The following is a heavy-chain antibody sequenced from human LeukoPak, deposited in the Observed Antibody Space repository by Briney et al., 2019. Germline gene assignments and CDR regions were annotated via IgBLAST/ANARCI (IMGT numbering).Heavy chain of an antibody. CDR3: AREPEERWLQFDY. V-gene: IGHV3-53*01. CDR1: GFTVSSNY. J-gene: IGHJ4*02. D-gene: IGHD5-24*01. Sequence: PGGSLRLSCAASGFTVSSNYMSWVRQAPGKGLEWVSVIYSGGSTYYADSVKGRFTISRDNSKNTLYLQMNSLRAEDTAVYYCAREPEERWLQFDYWGQGTLVTVSS. CDR2: IYSGGST.